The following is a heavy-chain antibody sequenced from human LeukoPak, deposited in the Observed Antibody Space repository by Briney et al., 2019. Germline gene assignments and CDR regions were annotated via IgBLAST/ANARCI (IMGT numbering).Heavy chain of an antibody. J-gene: IGHJ5*02. CDR3: ARDRIVVVPAAILGWFDH. Sequence: GGSLRLSCAASGFTFSSYSMNWVRQAPGKGMEWVSSISSSSSYIYYADSVKGGFTISRDNAKNSLYLQMNSLRAEDTAVYYCARDRIVVVPAAILGWFDHWGQATLVTVSS. V-gene: IGHV3-21*01. CDR2: ISSSSSYI. CDR1: GFTFSSYS. D-gene: IGHD2-2*01.